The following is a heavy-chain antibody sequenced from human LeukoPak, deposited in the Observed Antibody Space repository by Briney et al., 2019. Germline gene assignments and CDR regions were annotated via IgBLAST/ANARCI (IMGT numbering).Heavy chain of an antibody. D-gene: IGHD5-18*01. CDR1: GFTFSSYA. CDR2: ISGSGGST. J-gene: IGHJ4*02. V-gene: IGHV3-23*01. CDR3: AKDDIVLNGYSYGYGGHYFDY. Sequence: PGGSLRLSCAASGFTFSSYAMSWVRQAPGKGLEWVSAISGSGGSTYYADSVKGRFTISRDNSKNTLYLQMNSLRAEDTAVYYCAKDDIVLNGYSYGYGGHYFDYWGQGTLVTVSS.